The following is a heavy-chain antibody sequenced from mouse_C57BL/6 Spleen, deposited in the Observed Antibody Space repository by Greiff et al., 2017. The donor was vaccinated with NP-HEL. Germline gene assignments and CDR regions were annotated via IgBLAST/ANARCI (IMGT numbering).Heavy chain of an antibody. Sequence: QVQLQQSGAELVRPGASVTLSCKASGYTFTDYEMHWVKQTPVHGLEWIGAIDPETGGTAYNQKFKGKAILTADTSSSTAYMELRSLTSEDSAVYYCTSWIYYDYLGFAYWGQGTTLTVSS. J-gene: IGHJ2*01. CDR3: TSWIYYDYLGFAY. D-gene: IGHD2-4*01. V-gene: IGHV1-15*01. CDR1: GYTFTDYE. CDR2: IDPETGGT.